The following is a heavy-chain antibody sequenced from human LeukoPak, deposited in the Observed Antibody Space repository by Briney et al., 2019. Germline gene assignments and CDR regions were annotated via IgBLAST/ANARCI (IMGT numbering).Heavy chain of an antibody. CDR1: GFTFSSYS. D-gene: IGHD6-19*01. CDR2: ISGSSSYI. Sequence: GGSLRLSCAASGFTFSSYSMNWVRQAPGKGLEWVSSISGSSSYIYYADSVKGRFTISRDNAKNTLYLQLSSLRAEDTAVYYCVKDQREAYGSGWSRDFDYWGQGTLVTVSS. CDR3: VKDQREAYGSGWSRDFDY. V-gene: IGHV3-21*01. J-gene: IGHJ4*02.